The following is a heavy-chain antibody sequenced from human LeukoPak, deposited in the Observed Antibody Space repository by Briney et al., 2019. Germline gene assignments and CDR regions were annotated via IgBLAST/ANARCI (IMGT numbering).Heavy chain of an antibody. V-gene: IGHV4-4*02. CDR2: ISLTGLT. CDR1: GGSFSNTNW. D-gene: IGHD2-8*01. Sequence: VTVSLTCGVSGGSFSNTNWWSWVRQPPGQGLEWIGEISLTGLTHYNQSLESRVTVSLDKSKNQLSLNLTSVTAADTAVYYCSRENGAFSPFGYWGQGTLVTVLS. CDR3: SRENGAFSPFGY. J-gene: IGHJ4*02.